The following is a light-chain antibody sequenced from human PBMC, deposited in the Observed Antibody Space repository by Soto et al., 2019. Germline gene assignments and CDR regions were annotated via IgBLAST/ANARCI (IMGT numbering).Light chain of an antibody. Sequence: EILLTQSPGTLSLSPGERATLSCRTSQTVSSRLLAWYQQKPGQAPRLLIYGALSRATGIPDRFGGSGSGTDFTLTISRLEPEDFALYYCQQYATSPLTFGGGTKVDI. CDR3: QQYATSPLT. J-gene: IGKJ4*01. CDR1: QTVSSRL. V-gene: IGKV3-20*01. CDR2: GAL.